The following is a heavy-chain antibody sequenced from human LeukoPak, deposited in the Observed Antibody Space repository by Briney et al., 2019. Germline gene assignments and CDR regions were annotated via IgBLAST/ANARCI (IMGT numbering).Heavy chain of an antibody. J-gene: IGHJ5*02. D-gene: IGHD3-16*02. CDR2: INHSGST. CDR3: ARSPKYDYVWGSYRNNWFDP. Sequence: PSETLSLTCAVYGGSFSGYYWSWIRQPPGKGLEWIGEINHSGSTNYNPSLKSRVTISVDTSKNQFSLKLSSVTAADTAVYYCARSPKYDYVWGSYRNNWFDPWGQGTLATVSS. CDR1: GGSFSGYY. V-gene: IGHV4-34*01.